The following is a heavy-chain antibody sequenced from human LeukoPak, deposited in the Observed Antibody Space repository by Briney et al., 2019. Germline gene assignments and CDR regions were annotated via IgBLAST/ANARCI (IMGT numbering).Heavy chain of an antibody. J-gene: IGHJ5*02. D-gene: IGHD5-18*01. Sequence: GGSLRLSCAASGFTFSSYSMNWVRQAPGKGLEWVSSISSSSSYIYYADSVKGRLTISRDDAKNSLYLQMNSLRAEDTAVYYCARGPEYSYGYPNWFDPWGQGTLVTVSS. CDR1: GFTFSSYS. CDR3: ARGPEYSYGYPNWFDP. CDR2: ISSSSSYI. V-gene: IGHV3-21*01.